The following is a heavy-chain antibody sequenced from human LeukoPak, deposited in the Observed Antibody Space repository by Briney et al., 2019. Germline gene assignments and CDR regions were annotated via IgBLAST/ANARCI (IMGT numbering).Heavy chain of an antibody. CDR3: ARDGRLRYFDWLGTNWFDP. D-gene: IGHD3-9*01. J-gene: IGHJ5*02. V-gene: IGHV4-34*01. CDR1: GGSFSGYY. CDR2: INHSGST. Sequence: PSETLPLTCAVYGGSFSGYYWSWIRQPPGKGLEWIGEINHSGSTNYNPSLKSRVTISVDTSKNQFSLKLSSVTAADTAVYYCARDGRLRYFDWLGTNWFDPWGQGTLVTVSS.